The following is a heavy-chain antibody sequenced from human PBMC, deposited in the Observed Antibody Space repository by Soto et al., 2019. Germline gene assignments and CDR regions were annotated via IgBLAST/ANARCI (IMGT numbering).Heavy chain of an antibody. D-gene: IGHD3-3*01. Sequence: SETLSLTCAVYGGSFSGYYWSWIRQPPGKGLEWIGEINHSGSTNYNPSLKSRVTISVDTSKNQFSLKLSSVTAADTAVYYCARGPRRDGYYDFWSAIRGDCYSSAFDIWGQGTMVTVSS. CDR2: INHSGST. V-gene: IGHV4-34*01. CDR1: GGSFSGYY. J-gene: IGHJ3*02. CDR3: ARGPRRDGYYDFWSAIRGDCYSSAFDI.